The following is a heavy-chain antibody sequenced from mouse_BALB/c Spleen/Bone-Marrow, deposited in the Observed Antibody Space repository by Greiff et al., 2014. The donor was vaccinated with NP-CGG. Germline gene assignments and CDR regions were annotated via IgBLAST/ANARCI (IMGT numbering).Heavy chain of an antibody. V-gene: IGHV1-14*01. J-gene: IGHJ1*01. CDR2: INPYNDGT. CDR3: ARKAITTVGTYWYFDV. Sequence: EVQLQQSGPELVKPGASVKMSCKASGYTFTSYVMHWVKQKPGQGLEWIGYINPYNDGTKYNEKFKGKATLTSDKSSSTAYMGLSSLTSEDSAVFYWARKAITTVGTYWYFDVWGAGTTVTVSS. D-gene: IGHD1-1*01. CDR1: GYTFTSYV.